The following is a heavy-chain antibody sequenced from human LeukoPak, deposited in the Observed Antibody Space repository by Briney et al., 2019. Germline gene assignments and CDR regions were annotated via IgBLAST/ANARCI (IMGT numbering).Heavy chain of an antibody. CDR2: INLRGST. Sequence: SETLSLTCAVYGGSFNDYYWNWIRQPPGKGLEWIGEINLRGSTTYNPSLKSRVAISLDESKNQFSLKLSSVTAADTAVYYCAREGGTGAFDIWGQGTMVTVSS. CDR1: GGSFNDYY. D-gene: IGHD1-14*01. V-gene: IGHV4-34*01. J-gene: IGHJ3*02. CDR3: AREGGTGAFDI.